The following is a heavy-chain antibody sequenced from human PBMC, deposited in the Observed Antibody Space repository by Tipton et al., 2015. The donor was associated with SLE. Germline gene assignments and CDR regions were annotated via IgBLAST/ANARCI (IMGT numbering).Heavy chain of an antibody. CDR3: ARREGIAVAGTHDAFDI. CDR2: IYPGDSDT. Sequence: QLVQSGAEVKKPGESLKISCKGSGYSFTSYWIGWVRQMPGKGLEWMGIIYPGDSDTRYSPSFQGQVTISADKSIGTAYLQWSSLKASDTAMYYCARREGIAVAGTHDAFDIWSQGTMVTVSS. D-gene: IGHD6-19*01. V-gene: IGHV5-51*03. CDR1: GYSFTSYW. J-gene: IGHJ3*02.